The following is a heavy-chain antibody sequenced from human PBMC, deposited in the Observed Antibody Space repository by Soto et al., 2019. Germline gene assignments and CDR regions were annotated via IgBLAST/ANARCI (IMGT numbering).Heavy chain of an antibody. J-gene: IGHJ4*02. Sequence: PSETLSLSGTVSGGSISSGGYYWSWIRQHPGKGLEWIGYIYYSGSTYYNPSLKSRVTISVDTSKNQFSLKLSSVTAADTAVYYCARSPFSNEYYFDYWGQGTLVTVSS. CDR2: IYYSGST. V-gene: IGHV4-31*03. CDR3: ARSPFSNEYYFDY. CDR1: GGSISSGGYY.